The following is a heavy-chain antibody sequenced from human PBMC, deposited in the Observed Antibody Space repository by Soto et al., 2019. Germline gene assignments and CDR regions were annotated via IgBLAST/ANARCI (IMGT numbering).Heavy chain of an antibody. J-gene: IGHJ4*02. D-gene: IGHD5-12*01. V-gene: IGHV3-9*01. CDR2: ISWNSGSI. CDR3: AKEDLLRGYSGYGHFDQ. CDR1: GFTFDFYA. Sequence: EVQLVESGGGLVQPGRPLRLSCAASGFTFDFYAMHWVRQVPGKGLEWVSGISWNSGSIGYADSVKGRFTISRDNAKNSLYLQMNSLRGEDTALYYCAKEDLLRGYSGYGHFDQWGQGTLVAVSS.